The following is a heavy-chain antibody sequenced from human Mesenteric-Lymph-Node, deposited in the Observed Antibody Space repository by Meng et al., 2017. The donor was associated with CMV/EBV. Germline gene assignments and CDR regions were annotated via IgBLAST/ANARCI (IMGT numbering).Heavy chain of an antibody. Sequence: GGSLRLSCAASGFTFSSYWMHWVRQAPGKGLEWVSVIYSDGGSKYYADSVKGRFTISRDTSKNTLYLQMNSLRAEDTAVYFCAKDLYNFWSGYFDYWGQGSLVTVSS. CDR1: GFTFSSYW. CDR2: IYSDGGSK. CDR3: AKDLYNFWSGYFDY. V-gene: IGHV3-23*03. D-gene: IGHD3-3*01. J-gene: IGHJ4*02.